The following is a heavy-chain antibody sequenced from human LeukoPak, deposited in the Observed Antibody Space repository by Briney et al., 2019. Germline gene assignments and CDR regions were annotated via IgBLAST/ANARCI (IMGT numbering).Heavy chain of an antibody. CDR1: GGSFSGYY. CDR2: INHSGST. D-gene: IGHD3-10*01. Sequence: KTSETLSLTCAVYGGSFSGYYWSWIRQPPGKGLEWIGEINHSGSTNYNPSLKSRVTISVDTSKNQFSLKLSSVTAADTAVYYCARVGSDYYGSGSYLHYMDVWGKGTTVTVSS. V-gene: IGHV4-34*01. CDR3: ARVGSDYYGSGSYLHYMDV. J-gene: IGHJ6*03.